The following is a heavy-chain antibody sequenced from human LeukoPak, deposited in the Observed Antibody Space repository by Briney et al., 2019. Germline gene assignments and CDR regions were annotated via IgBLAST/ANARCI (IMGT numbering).Heavy chain of an antibody. Sequence: GESLKISCKGSGYRFTDYWIDWVRQMPGKGLEWMGIIYPGDSDTRYSPSFQGQVTFSADESISTAYLQWSSLKASDTAIYYCARRSSIAPRLFDYWGQGTLVAVSS. J-gene: IGHJ4*02. CDR3: ARRSSIAPRLFDY. CDR1: GYRFTDYW. CDR2: IYPGDSDT. D-gene: IGHD6-6*01. V-gene: IGHV5-51*01.